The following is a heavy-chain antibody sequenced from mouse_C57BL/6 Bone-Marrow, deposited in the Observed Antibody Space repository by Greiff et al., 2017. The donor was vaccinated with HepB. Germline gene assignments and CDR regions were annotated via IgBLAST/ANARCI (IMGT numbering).Heavy chain of an antibody. D-gene: IGHD1-1*02. CDR1: GFTFSDYG. CDR3: ARAYYYDGNDYWFAY. J-gene: IGHJ3*01. CDR2: ISSGSSTI. V-gene: IGHV5-17*01. Sequence: EVQLVESGGGLVKPGGSLKLSCAASGFTFSDYGMHWVRQAPEKGLEWVAYISSGSSTIYYADTVKGRFTISRDNAKNTLFLQMTSLRSEDTAMYYYARAYYYDGNDYWFAYWGQGTLVTVSA.